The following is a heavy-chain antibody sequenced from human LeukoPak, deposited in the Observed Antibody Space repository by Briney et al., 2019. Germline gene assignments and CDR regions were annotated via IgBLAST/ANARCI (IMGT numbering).Heavy chain of an antibody. J-gene: IGHJ5*02. Sequence: SETLALTCTVSGGSISSYYWSWIRQPPGKGLEWIGYIYHSGSTYYNPSLKSRVTISVDRSKNQFSLKLSSVTAADTAVYYCARGLVVVAAIGGWFDPWGQGTLVTVSS. CDR3: ARGLVVVAAIGGWFDP. CDR2: IYHSGST. D-gene: IGHD2-15*01. CDR1: GGSISSYY. V-gene: IGHV4-59*12.